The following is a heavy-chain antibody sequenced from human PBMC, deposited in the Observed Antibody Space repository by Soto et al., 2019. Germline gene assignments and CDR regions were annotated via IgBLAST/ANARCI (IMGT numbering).Heavy chain of an antibody. J-gene: IGHJ6*02. D-gene: IGHD5-18*01. CDR1: GYTFTSYY. CDR3: ARDQGTAMVRGYYYYGMDV. CDR2: INPSGGST. Sequence: ASVKVSCKASGYTFTSYYMHWVRQAPGQGLEWMGIINPSGGSTSYVQKFQGRVTMTRDTSTSTVYMELSSLRSEDTAVYYCARDQGTAMVRGYYYYGMDVWGQGTTVTVSS. V-gene: IGHV1-46*01.